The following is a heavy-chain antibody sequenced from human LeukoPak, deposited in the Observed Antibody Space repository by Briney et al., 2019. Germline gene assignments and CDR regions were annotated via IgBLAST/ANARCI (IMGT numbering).Heavy chain of an antibody. CDR1: GFTFSSYA. Sequence: GGSLRLSCAASGFTFSSYAMGWVRQAPGKGLEWVSAISGSGGSAYYADSVKGRFTISRDNSKNTLYLQMNSLRAEDTAVYYCAKDPRTTYSSGWYAWGQGTLVTVSS. CDR3: AKDPRTTYSSGWYA. D-gene: IGHD6-19*01. V-gene: IGHV3-23*01. CDR2: ISGSGGSA. J-gene: IGHJ4*02.